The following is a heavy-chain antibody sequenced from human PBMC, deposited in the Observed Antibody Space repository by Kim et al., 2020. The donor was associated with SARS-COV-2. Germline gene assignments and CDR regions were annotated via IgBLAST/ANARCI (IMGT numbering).Heavy chain of an antibody. J-gene: IGHJ6*02. CDR3: ATPFANPDYGDPYYYYGMDV. D-gene: IGHD4-17*01. Sequence: SVKVSCKASGGTFSSYAISWVRQAPGQGLEWMGRIIPILGIANYAQKFQGRVTITADKSTSTAYMELSSLRSEDTAVYYCATPFANPDYGDPYYYYGMDVWGQGTTVTVSS. CDR1: GGTFSSYA. V-gene: IGHV1-69*04. CDR2: IIPILGIA.